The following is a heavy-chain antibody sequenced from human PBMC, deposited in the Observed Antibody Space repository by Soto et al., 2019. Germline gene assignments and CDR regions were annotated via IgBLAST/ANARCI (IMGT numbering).Heavy chain of an antibody. J-gene: IGHJ3*01. CDR3: ARYIVGRGFVV. CDR1: GDRFTSFD. D-gene: IGHD2-15*01. Sequence: QVQLVQSGAEVKNPGASVKVSCKASGDRFTSFDINWVRQATGQGPEWIGWMNPSGNTGHAQSFQGRVTLSRDISISTAYMELSSLRSDDTANYYCARYIVGRGFVVWGQGTVVIVSS. CDR2: MNPSGNT. V-gene: IGHV1-8*01.